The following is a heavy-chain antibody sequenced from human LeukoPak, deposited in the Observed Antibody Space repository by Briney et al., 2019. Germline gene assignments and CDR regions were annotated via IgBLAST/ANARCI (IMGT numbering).Heavy chain of an antibody. CDR2: INTNTGNP. Sequence: AASVKVSCKASGGTFSSYAISWVRQAPGQGLEWMGWINTNTGNPTYAQGFTGRFVFSLDTSVSTAYLQISNLQAEDTAVYYCARPRNGWYSSGAFDIWGQGTMVAVSS. CDR3: ARPRNGWYSSGAFDI. D-gene: IGHD6-19*01. J-gene: IGHJ3*02. V-gene: IGHV7-4-1*02. CDR1: GGTFSSYA.